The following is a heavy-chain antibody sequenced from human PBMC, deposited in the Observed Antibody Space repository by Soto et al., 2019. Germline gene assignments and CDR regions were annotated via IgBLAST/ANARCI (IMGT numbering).Heavy chain of an antibody. V-gene: IGHV3-23*01. CDR2: VSASGLNT. J-gene: IGHJ2*01. CDR1: GFTFSTYA. CDR3: ARNRHCYGGRCYGL. Sequence: GGSLRLCCAASGFTFSTYAMAWVRQAPGKGLEWVSGVSASGLNTDYADPVKGRFYISRDNSKNTLSLQMNFLRAEDTAVYYCARNRHCYGGRCYGLWGRGTLVTVSS. D-gene: IGHD2-15*01.